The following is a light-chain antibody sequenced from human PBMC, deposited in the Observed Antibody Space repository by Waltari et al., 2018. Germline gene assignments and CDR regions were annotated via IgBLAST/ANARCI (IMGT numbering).Light chain of an antibody. V-gene: IGLV1-40*01. J-gene: IGLJ2*01. Sequence: QSVLTQPPSVSGAPGQRVSISCTGSGSNLGAGYDVHWYQQHPGKAPKLLIYGTSTRPPGVPDRFFGSQSGTSASLAITALQAEDGAEYYCQSYDTSLSVVFGGGTKLTVL. CDR1: GSNLGAGYD. CDR3: QSYDTSLSVV. CDR2: GTS.